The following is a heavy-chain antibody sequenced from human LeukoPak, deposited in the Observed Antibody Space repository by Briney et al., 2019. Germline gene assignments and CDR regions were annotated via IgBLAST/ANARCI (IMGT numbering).Heavy chain of an antibody. J-gene: IGHJ2*01. CDR3: ARGVLHIVVVPAARYFDL. V-gene: IGHV4-39*07. CDR1: GASFSSSTYY. CDR2: IDYRGST. Sequence: SETLSLTCSVSGASFSSSTYYWGWIRQPPGKGLEWIGNIDYRGSTYYNPSLKSRVTMSVDTSKNHFSLKLNSVTAADTAVYYCARGVLHIVVVPAARYFDLWGRGTLVTDSS. D-gene: IGHD2-2*01.